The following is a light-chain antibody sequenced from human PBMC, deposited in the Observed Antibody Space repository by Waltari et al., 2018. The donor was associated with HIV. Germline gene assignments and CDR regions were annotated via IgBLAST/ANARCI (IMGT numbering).Light chain of an antibody. V-gene: IGLV1-47*01. CDR1: YGNIGTGF. J-gene: IGLJ3*02. CDR3: ATWDDSLNM. CDR2: RND. Sequence: QSVLTQPPSVSALPGQTVTISCSGSYGNIGTGFVCWYQVLPGLAPKILIYRNDQRPSGVPDRFSGSKSGTSASLAITGLRSEDEGDYYCATWDDSLNMFGGGTRLTVL.